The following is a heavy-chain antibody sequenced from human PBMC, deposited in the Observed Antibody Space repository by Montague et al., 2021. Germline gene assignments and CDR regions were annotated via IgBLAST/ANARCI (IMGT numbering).Heavy chain of an antibody. CDR2: LIGSGGST. CDR1: GFTFSSYA. V-gene: IGHV3-23*01. CDR3: AKVGYGWYWYSDY. D-gene: IGHD6-19*01. Sequence: SLRLSCAASGFTFSSYAMSWVRQAPGKGLEWVSGLIGSGGSTYYADSVKDRFTISRDNSKNTLYLQMNSLRAEDTAVYYCAKVGYGWYWYSDYWGQGTLVTVSS. J-gene: IGHJ4*02.